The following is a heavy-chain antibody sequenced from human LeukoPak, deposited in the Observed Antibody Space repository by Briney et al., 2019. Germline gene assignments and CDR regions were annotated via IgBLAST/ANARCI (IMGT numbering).Heavy chain of an antibody. CDR1: GFALYKYN. Sequence: GASVTVSCKASGFALYKYNIVWVRQAPGQGLEWVGWITAFNGNTNYGQKVQGRITMTTDTSTSTSYMELRNLRSDDTAVYYCARNTYGYKFSMDVWGKGTTVIISS. CDR2: ITAFNGNT. V-gene: IGHV1-18*04. D-gene: IGHD5-24*01. CDR3: ARNTYGYKFSMDV. J-gene: IGHJ6*03.